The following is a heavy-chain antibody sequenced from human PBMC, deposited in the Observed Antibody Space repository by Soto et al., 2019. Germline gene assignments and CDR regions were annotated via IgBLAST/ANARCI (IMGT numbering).Heavy chain of an antibody. V-gene: IGHV3-9*01. J-gene: IGHJ3*02. CDR3: AKARGDDGAFDI. D-gene: IGHD4-17*01. CDR2: ISWNSGSI. CDR1: GFTFDDYA. Sequence: EVQLVESGGGLVQPGRSLRLSCAASGFTFDDYAMHWVRQAPGKGLEWVSGISWNSGSIGYADSVKGRFTISRDNAKNSLYLQMNSLRAEDTALYYCAKARGDDGAFDIWGQGTMLTVSS.